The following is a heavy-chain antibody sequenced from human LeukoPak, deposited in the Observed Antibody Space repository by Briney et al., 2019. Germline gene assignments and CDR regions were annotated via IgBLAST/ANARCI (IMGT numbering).Heavy chain of an antibody. CDR2: INHSGST. Sequence: SETLSLTCAVYGGSFSGYYWSWIRQPPGKGLEWIGEINHSGSTNYNPSLKSRVTISVDTSKNQFSLKLSSVTAADTAVYYCARGDSSGESLDYWGQGTLVTVSS. D-gene: IGHD3-22*01. V-gene: IGHV4-34*01. CDR3: ARGDSSGESLDY. CDR1: GGSFSGYY. J-gene: IGHJ4*02.